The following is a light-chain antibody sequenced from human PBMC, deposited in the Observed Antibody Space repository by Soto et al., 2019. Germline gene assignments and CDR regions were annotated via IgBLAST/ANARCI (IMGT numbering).Light chain of an antibody. Sequence: EIVMTQSPATLSVSPGERATLSCRASQRVSSNLAWYQQKPGQAPRLLIYGASTRATGIPARFSGSGSETAFTLTISSLQSEDFAVYYCQQYNNWPPWTFGQGTKVEIK. V-gene: IGKV3-15*01. CDR1: QRVSSN. CDR2: GAS. CDR3: QQYNNWPPWT. J-gene: IGKJ1*01.